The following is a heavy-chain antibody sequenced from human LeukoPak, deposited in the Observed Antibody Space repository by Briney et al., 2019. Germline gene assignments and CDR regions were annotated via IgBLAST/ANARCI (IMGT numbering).Heavy chain of an antibody. J-gene: IGHJ4*02. Sequence: SETLSLTCAVYGGSFSGYYWSWIRQPPGKGLEWIGEINHSGSTNYNPSLKSRVTISVDTSKNQFSLKLSSVTAADTAVYYCARGGNCSSTSCYYTPFGYWGQGTLVTVSS. CDR2: INHSGST. D-gene: IGHD2-2*01. CDR1: GGSFSGYY. CDR3: ARGGNCSSTSCYYTPFGY. V-gene: IGHV4-34*01.